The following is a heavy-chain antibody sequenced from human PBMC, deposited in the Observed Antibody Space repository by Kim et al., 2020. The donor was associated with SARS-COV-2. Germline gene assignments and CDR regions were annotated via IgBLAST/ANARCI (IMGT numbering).Heavy chain of an antibody. CDR1: GFTFSSYA. CDR3: ARVGLFGVVIGSRGDY. J-gene: IGHJ4*02. D-gene: IGHD3-3*01. Sequence: GGSLRLSCAASGFTFSSYAMHWVRQAPGKGLEWVAVISYDGSNKYYADSVKGRFTISRDNSKNTLYLQMNSLRAEDTAVYYCARVGLFGVVIGSRGDYWGQGTLVTVSS. CDR2: ISYDGSNK. V-gene: IGHV3-30-3*01.